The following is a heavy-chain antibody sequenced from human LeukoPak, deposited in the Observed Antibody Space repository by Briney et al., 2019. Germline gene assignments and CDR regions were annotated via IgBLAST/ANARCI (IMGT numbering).Heavy chain of an antibody. D-gene: IGHD6-13*01. V-gene: IGHV4-59*08. CDR1: VGSISRYY. Sequence: SDTLTLTCTVSVGSISRYYWSWLRQPPGRALEWIGYIYYSEYTIYNPSLKSRVTISEDTSKNQFALKLSSVTTADTAVYYCSRTPGPTSSSWVYYYYGTAVWGQGTTVTVSS. CDR2: IYYSEYT. CDR3: SRTPGPTSSSWVYYYYGTAV. J-gene: IGHJ6*02.